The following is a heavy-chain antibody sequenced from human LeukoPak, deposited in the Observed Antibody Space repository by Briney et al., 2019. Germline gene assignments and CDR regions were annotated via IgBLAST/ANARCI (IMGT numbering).Heavy chain of an antibody. Sequence: SETLSLTCTVSGGSISTYYWNWIRQPPGKGLEWIGYIYHSGSTNYNPSLQSRVTISVDTSKNQFSLSLNSVTAADTAVYYCARGGAARLHFQNWGQGTLVTVSS. CDR2: IYHSGST. V-gene: IGHV4-59*01. J-gene: IGHJ1*01. CDR1: GGSISTYY. D-gene: IGHD6-6*01. CDR3: ARGGAARLHFQN.